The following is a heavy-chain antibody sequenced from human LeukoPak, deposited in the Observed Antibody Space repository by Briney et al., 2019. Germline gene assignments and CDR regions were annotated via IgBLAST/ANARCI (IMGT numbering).Heavy chain of an antibody. CDR1: GGSISSGGYS. Sequence: TSQTLSLTCAVSGGSISSGGYSWSWIRQLPGKGLEWIGYIYHSGSTYYNPSLKSRVTISVDRSKNQFSLKLSSVTAADTAVYYCASYSSGYYYGTETAEYFQHWGQGTLVTVSS. CDR3: ASYSSGYYYGTETAEYFQH. V-gene: IGHV4-30-2*01. J-gene: IGHJ1*01. CDR2: IYHSGST. D-gene: IGHD3-22*01.